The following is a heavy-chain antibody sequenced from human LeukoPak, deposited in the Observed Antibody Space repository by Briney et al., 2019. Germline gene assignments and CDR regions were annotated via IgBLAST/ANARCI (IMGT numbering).Heavy chain of an antibody. V-gene: IGHV3-23*01. Sequence: PGGPLRLSCTASGLSLNSYAISWVRQVPGKGLEWVSASSSSDDGKWYADSVRGRFTTSRAPSKNTVYLQMNSLRVEDAGVYYCAKAPVTSCRGAFCYPFDYWGHGTLVTVSS. CDR2: SSSSDDGK. CDR1: GLSLNSYA. CDR3: AKAPVTSCRGAFCYPFDY. D-gene: IGHD2-21*01. J-gene: IGHJ4*01.